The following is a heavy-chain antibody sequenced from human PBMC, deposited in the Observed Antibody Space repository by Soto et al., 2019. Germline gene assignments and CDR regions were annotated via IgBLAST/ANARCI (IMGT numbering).Heavy chain of an antibody. CDR1: GGSFNGYY. CDR3: AREVVVVAATPDFYYMDV. D-gene: IGHD2-15*01. Sequence: SETLSLTCAVYGGSFNGYYWSWIRQPPGKGLEWIGGIYHSGSTYYNPSLKSRLTISIDTSKNQFSMKLSSVTAADTAVYYCAREVVVVAATPDFYYMDVWGKGTTVTVSS. V-gene: IGHV4-34*01. J-gene: IGHJ6*03. CDR2: IYHSGST.